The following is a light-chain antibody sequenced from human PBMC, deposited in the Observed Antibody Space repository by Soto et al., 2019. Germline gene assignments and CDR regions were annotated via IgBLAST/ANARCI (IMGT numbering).Light chain of an antibody. J-gene: IGLJ1*01. CDR3: CSYAGGSTYV. CDR1: SSDVGRYDF. CDR2: XXX. Sequence: QSALTQPASVSGSPGQSITISCTGTSSDVGRYDFVSWYQGHPGKDPKVMIYXXXNXXSXXXNXXXXSKSGSTASLTISGLXLXXXADYYCCSYAGGSTYVFGTGTKLTVL. V-gene: IGLV2-23*01.